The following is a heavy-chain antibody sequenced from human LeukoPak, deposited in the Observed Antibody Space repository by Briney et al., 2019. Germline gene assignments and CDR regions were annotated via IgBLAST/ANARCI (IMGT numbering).Heavy chain of an antibody. V-gene: IGHV2-5*02. Sequence: ESGPTLVRPTQTLTLTCTFSGFSLTTGAVGVGWIRQPPGKALDWLALIYWDDDKRYSPSLKNRLTITKDTSKNQVVLTMTNMDPVDTATYYCAHTTCGADCYSYHYWGQGTLVTVSS. D-gene: IGHD2-21*02. CDR2: IYWDDDK. CDR1: GFSLTTGAVG. J-gene: IGHJ4*02. CDR3: AHTTCGADCYSYHY.